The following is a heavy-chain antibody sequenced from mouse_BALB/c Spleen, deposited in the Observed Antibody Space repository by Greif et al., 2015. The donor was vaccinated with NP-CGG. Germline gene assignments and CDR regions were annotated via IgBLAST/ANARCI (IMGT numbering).Heavy chain of an antibody. CDR2: INPYNDGT. CDR3: AGITTVVDYYAMDY. CDR1: GYTFTSYV. Sequence: VQLQQSGPELVKPGASVKMSCKASGYTFTSYVMHWVKQKPGQGLEWIGYINPYNDGTKYNEKFKGKATLTSDKSSSTAYMELSGLTSEDSAVYYCAGITTVVDYYAMDYWGQGTSVTVSS. J-gene: IGHJ4*01. D-gene: IGHD1-1*01. V-gene: IGHV1-14*01.